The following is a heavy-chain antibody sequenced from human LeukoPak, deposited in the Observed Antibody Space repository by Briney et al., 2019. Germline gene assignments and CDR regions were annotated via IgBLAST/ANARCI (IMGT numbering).Heavy chain of an antibody. CDR1: GGSTNSGVYY. Sequence: SETLSLTCTVSGGSTNSGVYYWSWIRQHPGKGLEWIGYIYYSGSTYYNPSLRSRVTMSVDTSKNQFSLKLSSLTAADTAIYYCARDPDTAMVPNAFDIWGQGTMVTVSS. CDR2: IYYSGST. CDR3: ARDPDTAMVPNAFDI. J-gene: IGHJ3*02. V-gene: IGHV4-31*03. D-gene: IGHD5-18*01.